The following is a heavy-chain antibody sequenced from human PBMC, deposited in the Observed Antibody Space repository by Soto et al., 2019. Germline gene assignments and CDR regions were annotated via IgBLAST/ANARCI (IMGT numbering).Heavy chain of an antibody. CDR1: GFTFSSYS. Sequence: EVKLVESGGGLVKPGGSLRLSCAASGFTFSSYSMNWVRQAPGKGLEWVSSISSSSSYIYYADSVKGRFTISRDNAKNSLYLQMNSLRAEATAVYYCAGVRYCSSTSCPTGSYYGMDVWGQGTTVTVSS. CDR3: AGVRYCSSTSCPTGSYYGMDV. CDR2: ISSSSSYI. J-gene: IGHJ6*02. D-gene: IGHD2-2*01. V-gene: IGHV3-21*01.